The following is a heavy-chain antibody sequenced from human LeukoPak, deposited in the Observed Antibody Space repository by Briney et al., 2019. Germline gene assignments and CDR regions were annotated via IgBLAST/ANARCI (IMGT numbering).Heavy chain of an antibody. D-gene: IGHD4-11*01. CDR1: GFTFSSYS. CDR2: ISSSSSYI. V-gene: IGHV3-21*01. CDR3: ASLGYSKGYYYGMDV. Sequence: GGSLRLSCAASGFTFSSYSMNWVRQAPGKGLEWVSSISSSSSYIYYADSVKGRFTISRDNAKNTLYLQMNSLRAEDTALYYCASLGYSKGYYYGMDVWGQGTTVTVSS. J-gene: IGHJ6*02.